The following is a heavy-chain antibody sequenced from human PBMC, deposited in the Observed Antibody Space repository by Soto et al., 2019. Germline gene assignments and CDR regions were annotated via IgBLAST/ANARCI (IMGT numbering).Heavy chain of an antibody. CDR1: GNSISDRNYY. D-gene: IGHD3-3*01. Sequence: HLQLQESGPGLVKPSETLSLTCTVSGNSISDRNYYWGWIRQPPGKGLEWIGSIFYTGSTSYSPSLRGLVTISVDTSKNQFSLKVTSVTAADTAIYFCATMTGFLVPTLEADYWGQGALVTVSS. CDR2: IFYTGST. J-gene: IGHJ4*02. CDR3: ATMTGFLVPTLEADY. V-gene: IGHV4-39*01.